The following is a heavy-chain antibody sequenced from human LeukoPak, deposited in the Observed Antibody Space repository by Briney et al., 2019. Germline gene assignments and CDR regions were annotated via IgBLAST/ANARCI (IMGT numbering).Heavy chain of an antibody. CDR1: GFSFSISW. J-gene: IGHJ3*01. CDR3: ARANGNDRSWDMDV. CDR2: IKPDGSET. Sequence: GGSLRLSCAGSGFSFSISWMAWVRQAPGKGLEWVANIKPDGSETHYVDSVSGRFTISRDNAKNSLYLQMHSLRVEDTAVYYCARANGNDRSWDMDVWGQGTMLTVSS. D-gene: IGHD6-13*01. V-gene: IGHV3-7*01.